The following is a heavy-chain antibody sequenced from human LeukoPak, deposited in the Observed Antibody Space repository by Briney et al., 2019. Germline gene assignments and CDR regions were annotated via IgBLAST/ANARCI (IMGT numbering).Heavy chain of an antibody. V-gene: IGHV1-46*01. J-gene: IGHJ1*01. CDR3: AGPSVAGTGFQH. Sequence: ASVKVSCKASGYTFTSNYIHWVRQAPGQGLEWMGIINPSGGSTSYAQKFQGRVTATRDTSTSTVYMELSSLRSEDTAVYYCAGPSVAGTGFQHWGQGTLVTVSS. D-gene: IGHD6-19*01. CDR2: INPSGGST. CDR1: GYTFTSNY.